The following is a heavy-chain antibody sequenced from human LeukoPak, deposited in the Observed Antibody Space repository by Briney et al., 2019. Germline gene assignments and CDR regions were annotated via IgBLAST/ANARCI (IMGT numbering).Heavy chain of an antibody. CDR3: ARSARLMKGVVEVTALDD. V-gene: IGHV3-48*03. Sequence: SGGSLRLSCAASGFTFDDYAMHWVRQAPGKGLEWIAYLSSSGSAFSYADSVKGRFTIARDNAKNSVYLEMNSLRADDTAVYYCARSARLMKGVVEVTALDDWGQGTLVTVSS. CDR1: GFTFDDYA. J-gene: IGHJ4*02. CDR2: LSSSGSAF. D-gene: IGHD3-3*01.